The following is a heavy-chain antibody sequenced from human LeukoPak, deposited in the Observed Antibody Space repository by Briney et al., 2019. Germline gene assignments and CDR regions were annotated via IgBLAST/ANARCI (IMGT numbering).Heavy chain of an antibody. Sequence: ASVKVSCKASGYTFTSYGISWVRQAPGQGLEWMGWISAYNGNTNYAQKLQGRVTMTTDTSTSTAYMELRSLRSDDTAVYYCASVETYSSSSGFFDYWGQGTLVTVSS. CDR1: GYTFTSYG. D-gene: IGHD6-6*01. CDR2: ISAYNGNT. V-gene: IGHV1-18*01. CDR3: ASVETYSSSSGFFDY. J-gene: IGHJ4*02.